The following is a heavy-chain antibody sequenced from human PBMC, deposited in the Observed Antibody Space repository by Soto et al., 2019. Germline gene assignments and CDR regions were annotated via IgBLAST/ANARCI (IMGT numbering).Heavy chain of an antibody. D-gene: IGHD3-3*01. J-gene: IGHJ4*02. CDR3: AAGVPVER. V-gene: IGHV1-24*01. CDR1: GYTLTELS. CDR2: FDPEDGET. Sequence: AASVKVSCKVSGYTLTELSMHWVRQPPGKGLEWMGGFDPEDGETLYAPKFLDRLTMTEDTSTNTAYMELRSLRSDDTAVYYCAAGVPVERWGQGSLVTVSS.